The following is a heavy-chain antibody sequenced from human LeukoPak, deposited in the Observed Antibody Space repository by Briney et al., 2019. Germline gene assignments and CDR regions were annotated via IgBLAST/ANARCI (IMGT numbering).Heavy chain of an antibody. J-gene: IGHJ4*02. D-gene: IGHD6-19*01. V-gene: IGHV4-59*01. CDR1: GGSLSSYY. CDR3: ARDGSGWYFDY. CDR2: IYYSGST. Sequence: SETLSLTCTVSGGSLSSYYWSWIRQPPGKGLEWIGYIYYSGSTNYNPSLKSRVTISVDTSKNQFSLKLSSVTAADTAVYYCARDGSGWYFDYWGQGTLVTVSS.